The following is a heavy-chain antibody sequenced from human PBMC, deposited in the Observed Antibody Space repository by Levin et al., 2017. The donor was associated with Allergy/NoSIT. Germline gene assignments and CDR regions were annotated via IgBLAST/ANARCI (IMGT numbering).Heavy chain of an antibody. Sequence: SQTLSLTCTVSGGSIRNSPYYWGWIRQPPGKGLEWIGSIYHSGSTYYNPSLKSRLTVSVDTSKNQFSLKLRSVTAADTAVYYCASRGYRDWGPGTRVTVSS. CDR2: IYHSGST. V-gene: IGHV4-39*01. J-gene: IGHJ4*02. CDR1: GGSIRNSPYY. D-gene: IGHD1-26*01. CDR3: ASRGYRD.